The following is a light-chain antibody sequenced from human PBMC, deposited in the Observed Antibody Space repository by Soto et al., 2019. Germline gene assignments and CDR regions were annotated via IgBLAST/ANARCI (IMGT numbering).Light chain of an antibody. V-gene: IGKV1-39*01. Sequence: DIRMTQSPSTLSASVGDRVTITCRASQSIGRFFAWYQHQTGKAPKLLIYDASTLESGVPSRLRGTGYGTDLTITISSLQTEDFETYYCQQSYSNLYTFGQGTKVDIK. CDR1: QSIGRF. CDR3: QQSYSNLYT. J-gene: IGKJ2*01. CDR2: DAS.